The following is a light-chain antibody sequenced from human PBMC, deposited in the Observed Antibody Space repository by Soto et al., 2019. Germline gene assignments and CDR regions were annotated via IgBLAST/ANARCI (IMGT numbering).Light chain of an antibody. J-gene: IGKJ4*01. Sequence: DIQMTQSPSTLSASVGDRVTITCRASQSISGWLAWYQQKPGKAPNLLISDASSLESGVPSRFSGSGSGTEFTLTISGLQPEDSASYFCQQSISAPLTFGGGTKVEIK. CDR1: QSISGW. CDR2: DAS. CDR3: QQSISAPLT. V-gene: IGKV1-5*01.